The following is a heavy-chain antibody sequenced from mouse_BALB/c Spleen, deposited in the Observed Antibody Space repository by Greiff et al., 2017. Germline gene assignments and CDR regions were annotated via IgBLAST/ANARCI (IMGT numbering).Heavy chain of an antibody. Sequence: EVKVVESGGGLVQPGGSRKLSCAASGFTFSSFGMYWVRQAPEKGLEWVAYISTGSSTIYYADTVKGRSTITRDNPKNTLFLQMTSLRSEDAAMYYCARSDGSSYGFDYWGQGTLVTVSA. J-gene: IGHJ3*01. D-gene: IGHD1-1*01. V-gene: IGHV5-17*02. CDR2: ISTGSSTI. CDR3: ARSDGSSYGFDY. CDR1: GFTFSSFG.